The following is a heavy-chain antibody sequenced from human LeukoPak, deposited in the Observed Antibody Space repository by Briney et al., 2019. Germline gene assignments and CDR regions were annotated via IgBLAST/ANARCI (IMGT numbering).Heavy chain of an antibody. Sequence: GGSLRLSCSASGFTFCDYAVSWSRQAPGKGLEWVGFITSKAYGGTTEYAASVKGRFTISRDDSKSIAYLQMNSLKTEDTAVYYCTQVRSGASGYWGQGTLVTVSS. CDR3: TQVRSGASGY. CDR2: ITSKAYGGTT. J-gene: IGHJ4*02. CDR1: GFTFCDYA. V-gene: IGHV3-49*03. D-gene: IGHD3-10*01.